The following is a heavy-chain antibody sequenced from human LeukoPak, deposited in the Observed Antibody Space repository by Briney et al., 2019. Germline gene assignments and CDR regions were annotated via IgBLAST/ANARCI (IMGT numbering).Heavy chain of an antibody. Sequence: GGSLRLSCAASGFSFSSYAMHWVRQAPGKGLKYVSAIGSNGGSTYYANSVKGRFTISRDNSKNTLYLQMGSLRAEDMAVYYCAREFCSSTSCYKALGYWGQGTLVTVSS. J-gene: IGHJ4*02. CDR1: GFSFSSYA. V-gene: IGHV3-64*01. D-gene: IGHD2-2*02. CDR2: IGSNGGST. CDR3: AREFCSSTSCYKALGY.